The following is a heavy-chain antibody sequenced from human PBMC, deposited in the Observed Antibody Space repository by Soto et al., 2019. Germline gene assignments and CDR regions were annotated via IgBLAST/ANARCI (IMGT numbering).Heavy chain of an antibody. CDR3: AHRRVGPGSIYGSPSYYWDS. J-gene: IGHJ4*02. D-gene: IGHD3-10*01. V-gene: IGHV2-5*01. CDR2: IFWNDDR. CDR1: GFSLTTSGVG. Sequence: QITLKESGPTLVRPTQTLTLTCTFSGFSLTTSGVGVGWIRQPPGKAPEWLALIFWNDDRRYSPTLRNRITITKDTSKNQVVLMMTNMDPVDTATYYCAHRRVGPGSIYGSPSYYWDSWGQGTLVTGSS.